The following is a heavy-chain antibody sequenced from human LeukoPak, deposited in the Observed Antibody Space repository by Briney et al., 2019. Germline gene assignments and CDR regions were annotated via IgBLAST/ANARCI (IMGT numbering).Heavy chain of an antibody. J-gene: IGHJ5*02. CDR1: GYTFTSYG. CDR3: ARVPYYDILTGYSGP. D-gene: IGHD3-9*01. CDR2: ISAYNGNT. Sequence: ASVKVSCKASGYTFTSYGISWVRQAPGQGLEWMGWISAYNGNTNYAQKLQDRVTMTTDTSTSTAYMELRSLRPDDTAVYYCARVPYYDILTGYSGPWGQGTLVTVSS. V-gene: IGHV1-18*01.